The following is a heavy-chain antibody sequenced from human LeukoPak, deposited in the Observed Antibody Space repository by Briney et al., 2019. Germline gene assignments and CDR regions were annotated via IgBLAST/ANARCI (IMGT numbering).Heavy chain of an antibody. CDR2: IGVYNGNT. V-gene: IGHV1-18*01. J-gene: IGHJ4*02. D-gene: IGHD2-8*01. Sequence: ASVKVSCKASGYTFTSYGISWVRQSPGQGLEWMGWIGVYNGNTYYAQKFQGRVTVTTDTSTSTAYMDLRSLRSDDTAVYYCARTNLDCKNGVCYDYWGQGTPVTVSS. CDR1: GYTFTSYG. CDR3: ARTNLDCKNGVCYDY.